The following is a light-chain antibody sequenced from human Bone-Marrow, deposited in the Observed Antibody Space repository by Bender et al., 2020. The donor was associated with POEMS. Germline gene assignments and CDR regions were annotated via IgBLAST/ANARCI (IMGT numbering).Light chain of an antibody. CDR2: GYN. V-gene: IGLV1-40*01. J-gene: IGLJ3*02. CDR3: QSYDNSLGGWV. Sequence: QSVLTQPPSVSEAPGQRVTISCTGSSSNIVASYDVHWYQQVPGRAPKLLIYGYNNRPSGVPDRFSGSKSGTSASLAITGLQAKDEGDYYCQSYDNSLGGWVFGGGTKLTVL. CDR1: SSNIVASYD.